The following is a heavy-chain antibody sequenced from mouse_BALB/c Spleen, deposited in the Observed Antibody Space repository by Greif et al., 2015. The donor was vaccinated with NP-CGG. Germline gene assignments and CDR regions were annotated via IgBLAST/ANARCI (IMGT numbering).Heavy chain of an antibody. V-gene: IGHV14-4*02. J-gene: IGHJ1*01. D-gene: IGHD1-1*01. CDR2: IDPENGDT. CDR1: GFNIKDYY. CDR3: SAYGSSYGYFDV. Sequence: VQLQQSGAELVRSGASVKLSCTASGFNIKDYYMHWVKQRPEQGLEWIGWIDPENGDTEYAPKFQGKATMTADTSSNTAYLQLSSLTSEDTAVYYCSAYGSSYGYFDVWGAGTTVTVSS.